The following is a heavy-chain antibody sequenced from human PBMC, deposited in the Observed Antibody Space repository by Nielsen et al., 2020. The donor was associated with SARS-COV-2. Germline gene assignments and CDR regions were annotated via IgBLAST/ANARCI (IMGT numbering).Heavy chain of an antibody. CDR2: INPNSGGT. D-gene: IGHD6-19*01. CDR1: GYTFTGYY. CDR3: ARDREGAVAGTYYYGMDV. J-gene: IGHJ6*02. V-gene: IGHV1-2*04. Sequence: ASVKVSCKASGYTFTGYYMHWVRQAPGQGLEWMGWINPNSGGTNYAQKFQGWVTMTRDTSISTAYMELSRLRSDDTAVYYCARDREGAVAGTYYYGMDVWGQGTTVTVS.